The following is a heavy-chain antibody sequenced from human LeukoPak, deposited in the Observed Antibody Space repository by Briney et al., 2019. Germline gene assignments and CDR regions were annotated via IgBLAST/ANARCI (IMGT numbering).Heavy chain of an antibody. CDR1: GFTFSSYE. D-gene: IGHD2-8*01. CDR2: ISSSGNTR. Sequence: GGSLRLSCAASGFTFSSYEMNWVRQAPGKGLEWVSYISSSGNTRYYADSVKGRFTISRDNANDSLYLQMNSLRAEDTAVYYCVRDRNGGCFDPWGQGTLVTVSS. J-gene: IGHJ5*02. CDR3: VRDRNGGCFDP. V-gene: IGHV3-48*03.